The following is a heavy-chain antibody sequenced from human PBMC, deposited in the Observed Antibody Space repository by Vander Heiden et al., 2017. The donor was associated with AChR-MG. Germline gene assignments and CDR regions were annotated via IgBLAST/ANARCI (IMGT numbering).Heavy chain of an antibody. J-gene: IGHJ4*02. CDR3: ARDLEQQPYYYFDY. V-gene: IGHV7-4-1*02. CDR2: INTNTGNP. D-gene: IGHD6-13*01. Sequence: LEWMGWINTNTGNPTYAQGFTGRFVFSLDTSVSTAYLQISSLKAEDTAVYYCARDLEQQPYYYFDYWGQGTLVTVSS.